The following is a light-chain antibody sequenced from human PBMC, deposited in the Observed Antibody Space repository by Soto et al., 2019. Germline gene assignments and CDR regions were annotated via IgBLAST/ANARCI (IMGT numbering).Light chain of an antibody. CDR2: EVN. CDR3: SSFAVSNSFV. V-gene: IGLV2-8*01. J-gene: IGLJ1*01. CDR1: SNDVGGYNY. Sequence: QSALTQPRSASGSPGQTVTISCTGTSNDVGGYNYVSWYQQHPGKAPKLMIYEVNKRPSGVPDRFSGSKSGNTASLTVSGLQAEDEADYYCSSFAVSNSFVFGTGTKLTVL.